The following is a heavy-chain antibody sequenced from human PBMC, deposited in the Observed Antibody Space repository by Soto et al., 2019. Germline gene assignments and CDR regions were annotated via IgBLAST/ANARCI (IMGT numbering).Heavy chain of an antibody. Sequence: ASVKVSCKASGYTFIGFYMHWVRQAPGQGLEWMGLIHPNSVGTKSAEKFQGRVTMTRDTSISTAYMELSRLTSDDTAVYYCASAAVTGTAGLDFWGQGTQVTVSS. J-gene: IGHJ4*02. CDR1: GYTFIGFY. V-gene: IGHV1-2*02. D-gene: IGHD6-19*01. CDR2: IHPNSVGT. CDR3: ASAAVTGTAGLDF.